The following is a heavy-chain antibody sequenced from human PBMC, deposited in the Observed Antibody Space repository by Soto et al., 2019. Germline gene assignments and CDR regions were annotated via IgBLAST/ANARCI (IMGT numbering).Heavy chain of an antibody. CDR3: ASVRGITMSGVDLTNNWFDP. Sequence: LSLPCTVSGGSISSYYWSWIRQPAGKGLEWIGRIYTRGSTNYNPSLKSRVTMSVCTSKNQFSLKLSSVTAADSDEYYCASVRGITMSGVDLTNNWFDPCCPGTLVTVS. CDR1: GGSISSYY. CDR2: IYTRGST. V-gene: IGHV4-4*07. J-gene: IGHJ5*02. D-gene: IGHD3-3*01.